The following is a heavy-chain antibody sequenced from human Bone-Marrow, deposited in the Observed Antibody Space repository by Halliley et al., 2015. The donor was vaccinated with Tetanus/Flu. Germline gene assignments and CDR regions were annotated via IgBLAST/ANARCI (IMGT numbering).Heavy chain of an antibody. V-gene: IGHV3-30*03. D-gene: IGHD2-21*02. CDR3: ATEADFAYCGGDCQLFQP. CDR1: GFTFSTCP. Sequence: SLRLSCAASGFTFSTCPMHWVRQAPGKGLEWVAGISHDGNDKSYVDSVNGRFSISRDSSKSTLSLQMNSLRVEDTAVYYCATEADFAYCGGDCQLFQPWGQGTLVTVSS. CDR2: ISHDGNDK. J-gene: IGHJ1*01.